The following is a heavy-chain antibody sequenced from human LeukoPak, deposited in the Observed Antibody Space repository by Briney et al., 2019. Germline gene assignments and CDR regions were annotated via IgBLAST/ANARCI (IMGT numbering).Heavy chain of an antibody. V-gene: IGHV3-48*04. CDR1: GFTFSSYS. Sequence: GGSLRLSCAASGFTFSSYSMNWVRQAPGKGLEWVSYISSSGSTIYYADSVKGRFTISRDNAKNSLYLQMNSLRAEDTAVYYCARVNRRYYYDSSGYLDYWGQGTLVTVSS. CDR3: ARVNRRYYYDSSGYLDY. D-gene: IGHD3-22*01. CDR2: ISSSGSTI. J-gene: IGHJ4*02.